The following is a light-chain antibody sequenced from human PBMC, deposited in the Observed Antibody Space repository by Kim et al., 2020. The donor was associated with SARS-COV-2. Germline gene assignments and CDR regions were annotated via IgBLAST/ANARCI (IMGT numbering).Light chain of an antibody. CDR1: KLGDKY. Sequence: SYELTQPPSVSVSQGQTASITCSGDKLGDKYACWYQQKPGQSPVLVIYQDSKRPSGIPERFSGSNSGNTATLTISGTQAMDEADYYCQAWDSSTGGVFGT. CDR3: QAWDSSTGGV. CDR2: QDS. V-gene: IGLV3-1*01. J-gene: IGLJ1*01.